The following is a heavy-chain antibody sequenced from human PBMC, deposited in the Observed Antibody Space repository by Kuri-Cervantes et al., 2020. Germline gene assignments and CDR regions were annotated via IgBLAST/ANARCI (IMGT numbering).Heavy chain of an antibody. CDR2: ISGSGGST. D-gene: IGHD3-10*01. CDR1: GFTFSSYA. Sequence: GGSLRLSCAASGFTFSSYAMSWVRQAPGKGLEWVSAISGSGGSTYYADSVKGRFTISRDNSKNTLYLQMNSLRDEDTAVYYCARDPDKLLWFGELLYPTYYYYGMDVWGQGTTVTVSS. V-gene: IGHV3-23*01. CDR3: ARDPDKLLWFGELLYPTYYYYGMDV. J-gene: IGHJ6*02.